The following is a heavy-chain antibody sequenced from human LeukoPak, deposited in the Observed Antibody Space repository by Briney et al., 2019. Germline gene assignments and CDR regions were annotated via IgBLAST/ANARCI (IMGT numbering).Heavy chain of an antibody. CDR3: AKVADYVWGSYRDYYYYYYMDV. V-gene: IGHV3-30*02. Sequence: PGGSLRLSCAASGFTFSSYGMHWVRQAPGKGLEWVAFIRYDGSNKYYADSVKGRFTISRDNSKNTLYLQMNSLRAEDTAVYYCAKVADYVWGSYRDYYYYYYMDVWGKGTTVTISS. CDR1: GFTFSSYG. D-gene: IGHD3-16*02. CDR2: IRYDGSNK. J-gene: IGHJ6*03.